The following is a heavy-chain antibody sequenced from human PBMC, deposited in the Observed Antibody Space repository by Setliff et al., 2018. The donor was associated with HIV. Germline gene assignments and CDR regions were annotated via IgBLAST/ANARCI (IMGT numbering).Heavy chain of an antibody. CDR1: GGSISSSHDF. V-gene: IGHV4-39*01. CDR2: ISYGGIT. Sequence: SETLSLTCTVSGGSISSSHDFWNWIRQPPGKGLEWIGAISYGGITYYNPSLKSRVTISVDTSNNQFSLKLSSVTAADTAVYYCARGGGTSSPIDYHYYIDVWGKGTTVTVSS. J-gene: IGHJ6*03. D-gene: IGHD6-6*01. CDR3: ARGGGTSSPIDYHYYIDV.